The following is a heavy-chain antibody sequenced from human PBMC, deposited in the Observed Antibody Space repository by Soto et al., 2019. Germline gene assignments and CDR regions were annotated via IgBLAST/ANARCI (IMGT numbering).Heavy chain of an antibody. CDR2: VHFSGSI. V-gene: IGHV4-61*03. D-gene: IGHD2-2*01. CDR3: GRGGDAHKMGRH. Sequence: SETLSLTCSVSDDSLSSTSYYWSWIRQPPGKGLEWIGFVHFSGSIHYNASLKSRATISVDTSRKHISLKMTSLTAADTAVYFCGRGGDAHKMGRHWGQGTLVTVSS. CDR1: DDSLSSTSYY. J-gene: IGHJ1*01.